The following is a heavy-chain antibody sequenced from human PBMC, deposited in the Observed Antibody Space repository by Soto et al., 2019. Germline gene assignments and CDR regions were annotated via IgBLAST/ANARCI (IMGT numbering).Heavy chain of an antibody. CDR3: AKPPINYDSSGYFFDY. Sequence: GGSLRLSCAASGFTFSSYAMSWVRQAPGKGLEWVSAISGSGGSTYYADSVKGRFTISRDNSKNTLYLQMNSLRAEDTAVYYCAKPPINYDSSGYFFDYWGQGTLVTVSP. V-gene: IGHV3-23*01. D-gene: IGHD3-22*01. CDR2: ISGSGGST. J-gene: IGHJ4*02. CDR1: GFTFSSYA.